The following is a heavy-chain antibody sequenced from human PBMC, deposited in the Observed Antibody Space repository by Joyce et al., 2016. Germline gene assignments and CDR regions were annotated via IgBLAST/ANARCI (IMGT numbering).Heavy chain of an antibody. V-gene: IGHV3-53*01. CDR3: ARGRYSSSWYFDF. CDR2: IYSSGVT. J-gene: IGHJ4*02. D-gene: IGHD6-13*01. Sequence: EVQLVESGGGLIQPGGSLRLSCAASGFSVSDNYGAWVRQAPGKGLEWVSFIYSSGVTNYADSVKGRFTISRDNSKNTLYLQMNSLRVEDTAVYFCARGRYSSSWYFDFWGQGTLVSVSS. CDR1: GFSVSDNY.